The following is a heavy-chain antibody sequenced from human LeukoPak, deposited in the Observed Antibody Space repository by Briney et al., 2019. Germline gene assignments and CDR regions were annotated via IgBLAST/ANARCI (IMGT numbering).Heavy chain of an antibody. D-gene: IGHD3-10*01. Sequence: GGSLRLSCIASGFTFSSYWMSWVRRAPGKGLEWVANINHDGSQIYYVDSVKGRFTISRDNARNSLYLQMNSLRAEDTAVYYCARYYGSGSYWGYWGQGTLVTVSS. J-gene: IGHJ4*02. CDR1: GFTFSSYW. V-gene: IGHV3-7*01. CDR2: INHDGSQI. CDR3: ARYYGSGSYWGY.